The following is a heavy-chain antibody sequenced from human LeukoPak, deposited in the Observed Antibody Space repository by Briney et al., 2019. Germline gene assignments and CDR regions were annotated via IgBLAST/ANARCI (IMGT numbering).Heavy chain of an antibody. J-gene: IGHJ4*02. V-gene: IGHV3-48*03. CDR2: ISSSGSTI. CDR3: ARGGETYSSSWYLELDY. CDR1: GFTLSSYE. Sequence: PGGSLRLSCAASGFTLSSYEMNWVRQAPGKGLEWVSYISSSGSTIYYADSVKGRFTTSRDNAKNSLYLQMNSLRAEDTAVYYCARGGETYSSSWYLELDYWGQGTLVTVSS. D-gene: IGHD6-13*01.